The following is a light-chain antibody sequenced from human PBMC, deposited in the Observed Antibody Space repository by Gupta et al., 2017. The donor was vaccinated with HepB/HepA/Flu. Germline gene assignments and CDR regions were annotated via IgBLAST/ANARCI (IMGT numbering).Light chain of an antibody. V-gene: IGKV1-39*01. Sequence: DIEMTQSPSSLSASVGDRVTISCRASQTVRTFLNWYQQKPNRAPKLLVSGASKLHTGVPARFSGRGSETEFTLTISRLEAEDFATYYCQQSVTAPWTFGQGTKVES. J-gene: IGKJ1*01. CDR1: QTVRTF. CDR3: QQSVTAPWT. CDR2: GAS.